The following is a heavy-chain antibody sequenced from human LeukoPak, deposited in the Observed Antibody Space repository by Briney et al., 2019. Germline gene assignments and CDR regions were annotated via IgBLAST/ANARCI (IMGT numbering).Heavy chain of an antibody. Sequence: GGSLRLSCAASGFTFSSHSMNWVRQAPGKGLEWVSYISSSSSTMYYADSVKGRFTISRDNAKNSLYLQMNGLRDEDTAVYYCARDWCGGSSCHSYLDYWGQGTLVTVSS. D-gene: IGHD2-2*01. J-gene: IGHJ4*02. CDR3: ARDWCGGSSCHSYLDY. CDR1: GFTFSSHS. CDR2: ISSSSSTM. V-gene: IGHV3-48*02.